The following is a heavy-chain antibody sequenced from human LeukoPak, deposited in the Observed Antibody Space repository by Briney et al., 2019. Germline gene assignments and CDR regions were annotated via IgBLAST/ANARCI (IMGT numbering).Heavy chain of an antibody. V-gene: IGHV1-2*02. D-gene: IGHD4-11*01. J-gene: IGHJ4*02. CDR2: IIPNSGGT. CDR1: GYTFNGFY. Sequence: ASVKVSCKASGYTFNGFYLHWVQQAPGQGLEWMGWIIPNSGGTNYAQKFQGRVTMTRDTSISTAYMELSRLRSDDTAVYYCARWMATVTTPDYWGQGTLVTVSS. CDR3: ARWMATVTTPDY.